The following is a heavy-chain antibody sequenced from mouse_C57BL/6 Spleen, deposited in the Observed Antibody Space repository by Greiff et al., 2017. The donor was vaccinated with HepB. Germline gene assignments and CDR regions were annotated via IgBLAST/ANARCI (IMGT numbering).Heavy chain of an antibody. CDR3: ARTPRNYVYFDV. CDR1: GYTFTSYW. D-gene: IGHD2-1*01. V-gene: IGHV1-64*01. J-gene: IGHJ1*03. CDR2: IHPNSGST. Sequence: VQLQQPGAELVKPGASVKLSCKASGYTFTSYWMHWVKQRPGQGLEWIGMIHPNSGSTNYNEKFKSKATLTVDKSSSTAYMQLSSLTSEDSAVYYCARTPRNYVYFDVWGTGTTVTVSS.